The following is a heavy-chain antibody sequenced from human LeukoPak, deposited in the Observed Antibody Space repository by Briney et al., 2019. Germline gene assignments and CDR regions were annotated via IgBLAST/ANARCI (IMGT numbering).Heavy chain of an antibody. J-gene: IGHJ6*03. Sequence: SGTLSLTCAVSGGSISSSNWWSWVRQPPGKGLEWIGEIYHSGSTNYNPSLKSRVTISVDTSKNQFSLKLSSVTAADTAVYYCARGSLEVMDSSGYYPPYYYYYMDVWGKGTTVTVSS. CDR3: ARGSLEVMDSSGYYPPYYYYYMDV. CDR1: GGSISSSNW. D-gene: IGHD3-22*01. V-gene: IGHV4-4*02. CDR2: IYHSGST.